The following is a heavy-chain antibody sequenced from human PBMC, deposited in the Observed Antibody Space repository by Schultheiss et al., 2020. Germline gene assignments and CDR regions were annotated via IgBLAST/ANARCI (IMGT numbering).Heavy chain of an antibody. V-gene: IGHV4-59*01. CDR3: ARVRIAAAEFDY. CDR2: IYYSGST. D-gene: IGHD6-13*01. CDR1: GGSISSYY. Sequence: SETLSLTCTVSGGSISSYYWSWTRQPPGKGLEWIGYIYYSGSTNYNPSLKSRVTISVDTSKNQFSLKLSSVTAADTAVYYCARVRIAAAEFDYWGQGTLVNVSS. J-gene: IGHJ4*02.